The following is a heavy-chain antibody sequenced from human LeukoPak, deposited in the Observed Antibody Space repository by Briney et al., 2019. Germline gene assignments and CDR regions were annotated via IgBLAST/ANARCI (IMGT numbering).Heavy chain of an antibody. J-gene: IGHJ4*02. D-gene: IGHD3-22*01. Sequence: SETLSLTCTVSGDSISSYYWSWIRQPPGKRLEWIGYIHHSGSTNYNPSLNSRVTMSMDTSKNQFSLKVTSVTAADTAVYYCARETKARTYYYDSSGFAYWGQGTLVTVSS. V-gene: IGHV4-59*01. CDR1: GDSISSYY. CDR2: IHHSGST. CDR3: ARETKARTYYYDSSGFAY.